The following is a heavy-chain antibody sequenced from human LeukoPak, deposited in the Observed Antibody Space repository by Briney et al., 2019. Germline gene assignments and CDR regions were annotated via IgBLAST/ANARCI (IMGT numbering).Heavy chain of an antibody. J-gene: IGHJ5*02. Sequence: SETLSLTCTVSGVSISGYYWSWIRQPPGKGLEWIGYIYYSGSTYCNPSLKSRVTMSVDTSKNQFSLKLTSVTTADTAVYYCAREVDYWFDPWGQGTLVTVSS. CDR3: AREVDYWFDP. D-gene: IGHD2-15*01. CDR2: IYYSGST. V-gene: IGHV4-59*01. CDR1: GVSISGYY.